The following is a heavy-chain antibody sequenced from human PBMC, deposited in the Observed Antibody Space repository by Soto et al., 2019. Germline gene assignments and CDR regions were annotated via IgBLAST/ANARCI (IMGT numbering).Heavy chain of an antibody. CDR1: GGSIRRSTDY. D-gene: IGHD2-15*01. CDR3: ARPPDITVVVAIHYAFDI. V-gene: IGHV4-39*01. J-gene: IGHJ3*02. CDR2: IYNTVNT. Sequence: PSETLSLTCSVSGGSIRRSTDYWGWIRQSPGKGLEWIGNIYNTVNTYYNPSLKSRVTISVDTSQNQFSLRMTSVTAADTAVYYCARPPDITVVVAIHYAFDIWGQGTMVTVSS.